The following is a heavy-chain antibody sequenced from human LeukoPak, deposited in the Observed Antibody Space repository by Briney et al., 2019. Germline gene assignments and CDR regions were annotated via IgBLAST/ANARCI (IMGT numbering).Heavy chain of an antibody. CDR2: IWNDGSNK. CDR1: GFTFSVYG. D-gene: IGHD3-10*01. J-gene: IGHJ4*02. V-gene: IGHV3-33*01. Sequence: GRSLRHSCAASGFTFSVYGMHWVRQAPGKGLEWVAVIWNDGSNKYYADSVKGRFTISRDNSKNTLYLQMNSLRAEDTAVYSCARASGTFDYWGQGALATVSS. CDR3: ARASGTFDY.